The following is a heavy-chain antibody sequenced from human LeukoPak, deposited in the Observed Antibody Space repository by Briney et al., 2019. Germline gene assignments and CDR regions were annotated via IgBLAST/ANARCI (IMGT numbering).Heavy chain of an antibody. CDR3: ARVGCGSKNKCAFDI. V-gene: IGHV1-2*02. Sequence: ASVKVSCKASGYTFTSYYMHWVRQAPGQGLEWMGWINPNSGGTNYAQKFQGRVTMTRDTSISTAYMELSRLRSDDTAVYYCARVGCGSKNKCAFDIWGQGTMVTVSS. CDR1: GYTFTSYY. J-gene: IGHJ3*02. CDR2: INPNSGGT. D-gene: IGHD1-26*01.